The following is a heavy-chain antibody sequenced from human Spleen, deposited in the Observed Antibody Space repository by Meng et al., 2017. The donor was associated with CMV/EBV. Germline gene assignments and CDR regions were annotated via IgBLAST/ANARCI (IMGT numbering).Heavy chain of an antibody. J-gene: IGHJ3*02. CDR1: GYTFSTYG. V-gene: IGHV1-8*01. CDR3: ARGVKSDLDAFDI. D-gene: IGHD3-22*01. CDR2: MNPNSGNT. Sequence: ASVKVSCKASGYTFSTYGISWVRQAPGQGLEWMGWMNPNSGNTGYAQKFQGRVTMTRNTSISTAYMELSSLRSEDTAVYYCARGVKSDLDAFDIWGQGTMVTVSS.